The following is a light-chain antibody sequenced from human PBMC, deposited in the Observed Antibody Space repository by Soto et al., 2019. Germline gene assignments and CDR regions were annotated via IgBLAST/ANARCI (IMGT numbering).Light chain of an antibody. V-gene: IGKV1-5*01. CDR1: QSISSW. CDR3: QQYNSYSWT. J-gene: IGKJ1*01. Sequence: DIQITQSPSTVSASVGDRVTITFRASQSISSWLAWYQQKPGKAPKLLIYDASSLESGVPSRFSGSGSGTEFTLTISSLQPDDFATYYCQQYNSYSWTFGQGTKVDIK. CDR2: DAS.